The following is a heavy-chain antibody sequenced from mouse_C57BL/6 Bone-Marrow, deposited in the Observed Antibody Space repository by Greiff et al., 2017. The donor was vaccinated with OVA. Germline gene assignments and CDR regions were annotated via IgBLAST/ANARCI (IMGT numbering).Heavy chain of an antibody. J-gene: IGHJ1*03. Sequence: QVQLQQPGAELVMPGASVKLSCKASGYTFTSYWMHWVKQRPGQGLEWIGEIDPSDSYTNYNQKFKGKSTLTVDKSSSTAYMQLSSLTSEDSAVYYCAPHYDAVGYFDVWGTGTTVTVSS. V-gene: IGHV1-69*01. CDR2: IDPSDSYT. D-gene: IGHD2-4*01. CDR3: APHYDAVGYFDV. CDR1: GYTFTSYW.